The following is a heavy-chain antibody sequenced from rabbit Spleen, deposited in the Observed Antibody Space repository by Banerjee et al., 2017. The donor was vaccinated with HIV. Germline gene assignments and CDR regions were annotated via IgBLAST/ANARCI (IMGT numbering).Heavy chain of an antibody. J-gene: IGHJ4*01. D-gene: IGHD1-1*01. CDR2: IDPIFGST. V-gene: IGHV1S47*01. CDR1: GFDFSSYG. CDR3: VRDKASISGDYGPFYFNL. Sequence: EQLVESGGGLVQPGGSLKLSCKASGFDFSSYGVIWVRQAPGQGLEWIGYIDPIFGSTYYASWVNGRFTISSHNAQNTLYLQLNSLTAADTATYFCVRDKASISGDYGPFYFNLWGPGTLVTVS.